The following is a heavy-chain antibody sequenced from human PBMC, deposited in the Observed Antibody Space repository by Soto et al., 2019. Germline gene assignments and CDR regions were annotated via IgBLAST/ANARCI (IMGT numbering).Heavy chain of an antibody. J-gene: IGHJ4*02. D-gene: IGHD1-26*01. V-gene: IGHV1-2*02. CDR1: GYTFTGHY. CDR2: IGPETGAT. CDR3: GRGRSGQIVVFY. Sequence: ASVKVSCKASGYTFTGHYIHWVRQAPEQGPEWMGEIGPETGATRYAQKFQGRVTMTRDTSITTVYMELKNLSPDDTAVYYCGRGRSGQIVVFYWGQGTPVTVSS.